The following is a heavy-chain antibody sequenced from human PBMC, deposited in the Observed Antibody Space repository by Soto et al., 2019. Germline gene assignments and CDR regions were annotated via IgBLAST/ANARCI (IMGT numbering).Heavy chain of an antibody. Sequence: GGSLRLSCAPSGFTCSSYDMSWVRQAPGKGLEWVSTILVGGSTHYPDSVKGRFTISRDNSKNTVFLQMNSLTAGDTAVYYCAKATATGGGAFDICGQGTMVTVSS. J-gene: IGHJ3*02. CDR1: GFTCSSYD. CDR3: AKATATGGGAFDI. CDR2: ILVGGST. V-gene: IGHV3-23*01. D-gene: IGHD2-8*02.